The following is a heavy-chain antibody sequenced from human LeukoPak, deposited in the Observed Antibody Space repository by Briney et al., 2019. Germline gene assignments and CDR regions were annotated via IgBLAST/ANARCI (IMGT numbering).Heavy chain of an antibody. CDR1: GGSISSSSYY. CDR3: ARLASSSAFDY. V-gene: IGHV4-39*01. J-gene: IGHJ4*02. Sequence: SETLSLTCTVPGGSISSSSYYWGWIRQPPGKGLEWIGSIYYSGSTYYNPSLKSRVTISVDTSKNQFSLKLSSVTAADTAVYYCARLASSSAFDYWGQGTLVTVSS. D-gene: IGHD6-6*01. CDR2: IYYSGST.